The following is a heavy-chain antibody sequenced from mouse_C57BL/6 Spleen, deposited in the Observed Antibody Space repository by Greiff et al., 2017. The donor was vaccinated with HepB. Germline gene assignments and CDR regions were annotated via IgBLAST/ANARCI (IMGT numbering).Heavy chain of an antibody. V-gene: IGHV1-55*01. D-gene: IGHD3-2*02. CDR3: AGGGSAVRGFAY. Sequence: VQLQQPGAELVKPGASVKMSCKASGYTFTSYWITWVKQRPGQGLEWIGDIYPGSGSTNYNEKFKSKATLTVDTSSSTAYMQLSSLTSEDSAVYYCAGGGSAVRGFAYWGQGTLVTVSA. J-gene: IGHJ3*01. CDR2: IYPGSGST. CDR1: GYTFTSYW.